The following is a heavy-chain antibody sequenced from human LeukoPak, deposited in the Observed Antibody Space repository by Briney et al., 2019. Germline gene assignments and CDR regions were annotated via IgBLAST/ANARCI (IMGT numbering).Heavy chain of an antibody. Sequence: EGSLRLSCAASGFTFSNYAMSWVRQAPGKGLEWVSGISGSSGSTYNADSVKGRFTISRDNSKNTLYLQVNSLRAEDTAVYYCARASVAGWYYFDYWGQGTLVTISS. CDR3: ARASVAGWYYFDY. CDR1: GFTFSNYA. CDR2: ISGSSGST. J-gene: IGHJ4*02. V-gene: IGHV3-23*01. D-gene: IGHD6-19*01.